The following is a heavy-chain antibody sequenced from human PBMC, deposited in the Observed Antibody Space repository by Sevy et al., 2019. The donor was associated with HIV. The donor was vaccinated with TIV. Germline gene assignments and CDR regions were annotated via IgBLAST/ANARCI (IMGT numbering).Heavy chain of an antibody. CDR1: GFTFSSYW. D-gene: IGHD3-16*02. CDR2: IKQDGSEK. V-gene: IGHV3-7*01. Sequence: GALRLSCAASGFTFSSYWVSWVRQAPGKGLEWVANIKQDGSEKYYVDSVKGRFTISRDNAKNSLYLQMNSLRAEDTAVYYCARESLIITFGGVIVKGYYLDYWGQGTLVTVSS. CDR3: ARESLIITFGGVIVKGYYLDY. J-gene: IGHJ4*02.